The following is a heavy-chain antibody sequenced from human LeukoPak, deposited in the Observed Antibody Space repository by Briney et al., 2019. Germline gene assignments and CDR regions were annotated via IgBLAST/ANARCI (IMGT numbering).Heavy chain of an antibody. J-gene: IGHJ6*02. D-gene: IGHD3-9*01. V-gene: IGHV3-23*01. CDR3: AKDGPELRYFDWSKPYYYGMDV. CDR1: GFTFSSYA. Sequence: GGSLRLSCAASGFTFSSYAMSWVRQAPGKGLEWVSAISGSGGSTYYADSVKGRFAISRDNSKNTLYLQMNSLRAEDTAVYYCAKDGPELRYFDWSKPYYYGMDVWGQGTTVTVSS. CDR2: ISGSGGST.